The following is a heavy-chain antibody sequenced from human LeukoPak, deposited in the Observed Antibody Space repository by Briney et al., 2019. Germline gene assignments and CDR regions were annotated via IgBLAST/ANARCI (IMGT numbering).Heavy chain of an antibody. Sequence: TLSLTCTVSGGSISSYYWSWIRQPPGKALEWLALIYWDDDKRYSPSLKSRLTITKDTSKNQVVLTMTNMDPVDTATYYCAHDYGGNSGGFDYWGQGTLVTVSS. CDR1: GGSISSYYW. V-gene: IGHV2-5*08. CDR2: IYWDDDK. CDR3: AHDYGGNSGGFDY. J-gene: IGHJ4*02. D-gene: IGHD4-23*01.